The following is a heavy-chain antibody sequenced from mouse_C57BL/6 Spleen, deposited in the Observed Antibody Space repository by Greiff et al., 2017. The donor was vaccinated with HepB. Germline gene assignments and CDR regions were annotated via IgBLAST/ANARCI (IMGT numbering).Heavy chain of an antibody. CDR3: ERVPSVRLRRAWFAY. CDR1: GYTFTTYP. CDR2: FHPYNDDT. J-gene: IGHJ3*01. D-gene: IGHD2-4*01. V-gene: IGHV1-47*01. Sequence: QVQLKQSGAELVKPGASVKMSCKASGYTFTTYPIEWMKQNHGKSLEWIGNFHPYNDDTKYNEKFKGKATLNVEKSSSTVYLELSRLTSDDSAVYYCERVPSVRLRRAWFAYWGQGTLVTVSA.